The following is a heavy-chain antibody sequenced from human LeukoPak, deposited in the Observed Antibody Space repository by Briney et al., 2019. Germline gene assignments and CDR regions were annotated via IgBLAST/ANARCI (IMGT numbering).Heavy chain of an antibody. CDR2: INPSGGSA. CDR3: ARDSLRTAIAAAGGNWFDP. J-gene: IGHJ5*02. CDR1: GYTFTNYH. V-gene: IGHV1-46*01. Sequence: ASVKVSCKASGYTFTNYHMHWVRQAPGQGLEWVGIINPSGGSATYAQKFQGRVTMTRDTSTSTVYMDLNSLRSEDTAVYYCARDSLRTAIAAAGGNWFDPWGQGTLVTVSS. D-gene: IGHD6-25*01.